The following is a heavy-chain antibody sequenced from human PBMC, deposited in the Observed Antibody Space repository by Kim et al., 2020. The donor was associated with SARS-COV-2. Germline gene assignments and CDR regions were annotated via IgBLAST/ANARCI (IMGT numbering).Heavy chain of an antibody. V-gene: IGHV7-4-1*02. Sequence: YAQGFTGRFVFSLDTSVSTAYLQISSLKAEDTAVYYCARDILTGYSTFDYWGQGTLVTVSS. CDR3: ARDILTGYSTFDY. D-gene: IGHD3-9*01. J-gene: IGHJ4*02.